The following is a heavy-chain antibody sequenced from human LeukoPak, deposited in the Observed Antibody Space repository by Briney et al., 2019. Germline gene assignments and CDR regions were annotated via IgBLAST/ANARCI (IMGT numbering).Heavy chain of an antibody. Sequence: GGSLRLSCAASGFTFRDYGMSWVRQAPGKGLEWVSALTGSGGTTYYADSVKGRFTISRDNSKNTLYLQMNSLTAEDTAVYYCAKEMRYYDILTGYPKNDAFDIWGQGTMVTVSS. CDR2: LTGSGGTT. J-gene: IGHJ3*02. CDR3: AKEMRYYDILTGYPKNDAFDI. CDR1: GFTFRDYG. V-gene: IGHV3-23*01. D-gene: IGHD3-9*01.